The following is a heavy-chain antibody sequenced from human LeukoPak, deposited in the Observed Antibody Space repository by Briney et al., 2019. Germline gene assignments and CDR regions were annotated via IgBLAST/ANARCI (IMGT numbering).Heavy chain of an antibody. D-gene: IGHD3-22*01. CDR2: IYTSGST. J-gene: IGHJ5*02. Sequence: SETLSLTCTVSGGSISSGSYYWSWIRQPAGKGLEWIGRIYTSGSTNCNPSLKSRVTISVDTSKNQFSLKLSSVTAADTAVYYCAREHTEEVGLLASSTWFDPWGQGTLVTVSS. CDR3: AREHTEEVGLLASSTWFDP. V-gene: IGHV4-61*02. CDR1: GGSISSGSYY.